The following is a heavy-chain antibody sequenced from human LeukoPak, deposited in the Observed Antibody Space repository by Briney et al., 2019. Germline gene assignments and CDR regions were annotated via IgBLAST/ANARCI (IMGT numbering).Heavy chain of an antibody. V-gene: IGHV3-23*01. CDR2: ISGSGGST. CDR1: GFTFSSYA. CDR3: AKYSSSSDWFDP. D-gene: IGHD6-6*01. Sequence: GGSLRLSCAASGFTFSSYAMSWVRQAPGKGLEWVSAISGSGGSTYYADSVKGRFTISRDNSKSTLYLQMNSLRAEDTAVYYCAKYSSSSDWFDPWGQGTLVTVSS. J-gene: IGHJ5*02.